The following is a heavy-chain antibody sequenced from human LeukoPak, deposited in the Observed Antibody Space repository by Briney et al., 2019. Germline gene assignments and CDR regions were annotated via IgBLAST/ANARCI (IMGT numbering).Heavy chain of an antibody. CDR2: IYSGGST. D-gene: IGHD1-1*01. CDR1: GFTVSSNY. J-gene: IGHJ6*02. Sequence: GGSLRLSCAASGFTVSSNYMSWVRQAPGKGLEWVSVIYSGGSTYYADSVKGRFTISRDNSKNMLYLQMNSLRAEDTAVYYCAREGVTTHPGMDVWGQGTTVTVSS. CDR3: AREGVTTHPGMDV. V-gene: IGHV3-66*01.